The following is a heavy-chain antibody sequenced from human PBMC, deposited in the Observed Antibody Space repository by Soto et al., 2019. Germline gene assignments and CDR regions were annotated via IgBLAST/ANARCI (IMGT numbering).Heavy chain of an antibody. CDR1: GGSISSYY. V-gene: IGHV4-59*12. J-gene: IGHJ5*02. CDR3: ARRPGTMVRGVIRGLDP. D-gene: IGHD3-10*01. CDR2: IYYSGST. Sequence: SETLSLTCTVSGGSISSYYWSWIRQPPGKGLEWIGYIYYSGSTNYNPSLKSRVTISVDTSKNQFSLKLSSVTAADTAVYYCARRPGTMVRGVIRGLDPWGQGTLVTVSS.